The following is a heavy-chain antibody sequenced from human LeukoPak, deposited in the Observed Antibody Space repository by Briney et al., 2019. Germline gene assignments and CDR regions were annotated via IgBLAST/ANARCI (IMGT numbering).Heavy chain of an antibody. CDR2: INHSGST. J-gene: IGHJ6*02. CDR3: ARGFEGSQLLWRNYYYYGMDV. V-gene: IGHV4-34*01. D-gene: IGHD2-2*01. CDR1: GGSFSGYY. Sequence: TSETLSLTCAVYGGSFSGYYWSWIRQPPGKGLEWIGEINHSGSTNYNPSLKSRVTISVDTSKNQFSLKLSSVTAADTAVYYCARGFEGSQLLWRNYYYYGMDVWGQGTTVTVSS.